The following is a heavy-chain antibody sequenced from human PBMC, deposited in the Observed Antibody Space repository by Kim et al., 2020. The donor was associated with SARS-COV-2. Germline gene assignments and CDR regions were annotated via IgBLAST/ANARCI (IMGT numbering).Heavy chain of an antibody. V-gene: IGHV3-30*04. CDR3: ARDWGSGVFDD. CDR1: GFTFSSYA. D-gene: IGHD3-16*01. Sequence: GGSLRLSCAASGFTFSSYAMHWVRQAPGKGLDWVVVISNDGGSKYHADSVKGRFTISRDNPKNTLYLQMNSLRSEDTAVYYCARDWGSGVFDDWGQGILVTFSS. CDR2: ISNDGGSK. J-gene: IGHJ4*02.